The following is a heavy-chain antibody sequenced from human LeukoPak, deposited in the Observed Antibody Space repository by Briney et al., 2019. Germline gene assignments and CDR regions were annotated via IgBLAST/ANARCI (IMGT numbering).Heavy chain of an antibody. J-gene: IGHJ4*02. D-gene: IGHD6-19*01. V-gene: IGHV1-18*01. Sequence: ASVKVSCKASGYTFTSYGISWVRQAPGQGPEWMGWISAYNGNTNYAQKLQGRVTMTTDTSTSTAYMELRSLRSDDTAVYYCARAGLAVAATDFDYWGQGTLVTVSS. CDR3: ARAGLAVAATDFDY. CDR2: ISAYNGNT. CDR1: GYTFTSYG.